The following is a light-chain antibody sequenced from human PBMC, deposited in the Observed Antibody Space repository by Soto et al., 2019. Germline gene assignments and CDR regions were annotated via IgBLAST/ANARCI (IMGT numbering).Light chain of an antibody. CDR2: GAS. Sequence: DIQMTQSPSSLAASVGDRVTITCRASQPISSYLKWSQQRPGEAPKLLIYGASGLQSGVPSRFTASGSGTDFTLTITTLQPEDFATYFCQQTYSLPFTFGPGTKVAIK. CDR1: QPISSY. V-gene: IGKV1-39*01. CDR3: QQTYSLPFT. J-gene: IGKJ3*01.